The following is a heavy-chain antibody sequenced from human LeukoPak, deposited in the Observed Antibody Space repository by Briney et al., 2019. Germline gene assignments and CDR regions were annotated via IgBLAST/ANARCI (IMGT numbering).Heavy chain of an antibody. CDR1: GGSFSGYY. D-gene: IGHD2-15*01. Sequence: SETLSLTCAVYGGSFSGYYWSWIRQPPGKGLEWIGEINHSGSTNYNPSLKSRVTISVDTSKNQFSLKLSSVTAADTAVYYCARFGYCSGGSCYSNYYYYYMDVWGKGTTVTVSS. CDR3: ARFGYCSGGSCYSNYYYYYMDV. J-gene: IGHJ6*03. CDR2: INHSGST. V-gene: IGHV4-34*01.